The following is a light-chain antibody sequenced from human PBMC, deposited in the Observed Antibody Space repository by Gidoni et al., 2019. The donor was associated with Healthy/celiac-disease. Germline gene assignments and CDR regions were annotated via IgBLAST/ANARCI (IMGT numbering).Light chain of an antibody. CDR1: QSVSSN. CDR2: GAS. CDR3: RQYNNWPRT. V-gene: IGKV3-15*01. J-gene: IGKJ1*01. Sequence: EIVMTQSPATLSVSPGERATLSCRASQSVSSNLAWYQQKPGQAPRLLIYGASTRATGFPARFSGSGSGTEFTLTISSLQSEDFAVYYCRQYNNWPRTFGQGTKVEIK.